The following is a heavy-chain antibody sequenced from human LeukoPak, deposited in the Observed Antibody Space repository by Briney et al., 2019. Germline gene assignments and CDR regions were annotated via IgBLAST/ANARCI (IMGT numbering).Heavy chain of an antibody. V-gene: IGHV1-18*01. J-gene: IGHJ4*02. CDR1: GYTFNSYA. Sequence: GASVKVSCKASGYTFNSYAITWVRQAPGRGLEWMGWISTYNGITSYAQKLQGRVTMTTDTSSTTAYMELRSLRSDDTALYYCARDRGLRATAGTRIDFWGQGTLVTVSS. CDR3: ARDRGLRATAGTRIDF. D-gene: IGHD6-13*01. CDR2: ISTYNGIT.